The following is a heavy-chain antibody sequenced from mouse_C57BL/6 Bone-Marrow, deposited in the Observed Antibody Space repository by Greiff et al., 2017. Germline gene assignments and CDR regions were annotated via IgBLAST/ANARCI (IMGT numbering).Heavy chain of an antibody. CDR3: ARPYNSNDWYFDV. CDR1: GYTFTSYW. V-gene: IGHV1-55*01. Sequence: QVQLLQPGAELVKPGASVKMSCKASGYTFTSYWITWVKQRPGQGLEWIGDIYPGSGSTNYTEKFKSKATLTVYTSSSTAYMQLSSLTSEDSTVYYCARPYNSNDWYFDVWFTVTTVTVSS. CDR2: IYPGSGST. D-gene: IGHD2-5*01. J-gene: IGHJ1*03.